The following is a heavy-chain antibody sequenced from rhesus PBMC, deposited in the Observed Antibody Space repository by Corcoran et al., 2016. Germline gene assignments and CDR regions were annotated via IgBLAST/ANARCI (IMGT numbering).Heavy chain of an antibody. J-gene: IGHJ5-2*02. CDR2: ISSSGGIT. D-gene: IGHD2-33*01. Sequence: QVQLQESGPGPVKPSETLSLPCAVSGYSISSGYYWGWIRQPPGKGLEYIGYISSSGGITHLNPSLKSRVTLSKDTSKNQFSLKLRSVTAADTAVYYCATRTCDECSLTVWGGGGLVTVSS. CDR3: ATRTCDECSLTV. V-gene: IGHV4-99*01. CDR1: GYSISSGYY.